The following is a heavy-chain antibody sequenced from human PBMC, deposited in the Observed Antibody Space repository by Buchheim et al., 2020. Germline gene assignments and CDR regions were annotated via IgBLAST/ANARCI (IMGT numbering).Heavy chain of an antibody. Sequence: EVQLVESGGDLVKPGESLRLSCAASEFTFTNAWMSWLRQAPGKGLEWVGCIRRSTDGGTTDYAVPVKGSFTISRDDSAIMLYLQMNSRKTKDTAVYYCTTLMKSARLSSCYWGQRTL. V-gene: IGHV3-15*01. CDR3: TTLMKSARLSSCY. J-gene: IGHJ4*02. CDR1: EFTFTNAW. D-gene: IGHD6-6*01. CDR2: IRRSTDGGTT.